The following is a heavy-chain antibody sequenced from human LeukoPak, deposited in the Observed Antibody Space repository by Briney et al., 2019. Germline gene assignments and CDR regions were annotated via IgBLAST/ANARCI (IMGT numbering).Heavy chain of an antibody. CDR1: GVSISSSSYY. D-gene: IGHD1-26*01. CDR2: IYYRGST. CDR3: ARDRWELPNDY. Sequence: SETLSLTCTVSGVSISSSSYYWGWIRQPPGKGLEWIGSIYYRGSTYYNPSLKSRVTISVDTSKNQFSLKLSSVTAADAAVYYCARDRWELPNDYWGQGTLVTISS. J-gene: IGHJ4*02. V-gene: IGHV4-39*07.